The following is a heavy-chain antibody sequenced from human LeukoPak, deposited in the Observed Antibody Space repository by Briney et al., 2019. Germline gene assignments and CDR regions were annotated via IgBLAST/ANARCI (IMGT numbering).Heavy chain of an antibody. Sequence: GASVKVSCKASGYSFTNYGINWVRQAPGEGLEGLGWISAYNGNTNYAQKLQGRVTMTTDTSTSTAYMELRSLRSDDTAVYYCARVSPILGYCSGGSCYLDYWGQGTLVTVSS. CDR1: GYSFTNYG. D-gene: IGHD2-15*01. CDR2: ISAYNGNT. V-gene: IGHV1-18*01. J-gene: IGHJ4*02. CDR3: ARVSPILGYCSGGSCYLDY.